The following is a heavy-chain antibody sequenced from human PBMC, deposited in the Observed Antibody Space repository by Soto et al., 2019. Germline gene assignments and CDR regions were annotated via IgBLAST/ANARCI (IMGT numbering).Heavy chain of an antibody. CDR3: ARDRGAYGMXV. Sequence: QVQLVQSGAXVKKXXXXXXVXCXAXXXXFXSXGIXWVRQAPGQGLEWMGWISAYNGNTNYAQKLQGRVTMTTDTSTSTAYMELRSLRSDDTAVYYCARDRGAYGMXVXXXGTTVTVSS. CDR1: XXXFXSXG. V-gene: IGHV1-18*01. J-gene: IGHJ6*02. CDR2: ISAYNGNT.